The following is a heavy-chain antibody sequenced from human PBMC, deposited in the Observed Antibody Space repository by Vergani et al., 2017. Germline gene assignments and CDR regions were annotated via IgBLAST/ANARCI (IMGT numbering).Heavy chain of an antibody. D-gene: IGHD3-3*01. V-gene: IGHV4-31*03. CDR3: ARDRSGYYDVDY. Sequence: QVQLQESGPGLLKPSQTLSLTCTVSGDSIISGGHHLTWIRQYPGKGLEWIGYIYYSGTTYYNPSLKSRVSISVDTSENEFSLKLRSVTAADTAVYFCARDRSGYYDVDYWGQGTLVTVSS. CDR2: IYYSGTT. CDR1: GDSIISGGHH. J-gene: IGHJ4*02.